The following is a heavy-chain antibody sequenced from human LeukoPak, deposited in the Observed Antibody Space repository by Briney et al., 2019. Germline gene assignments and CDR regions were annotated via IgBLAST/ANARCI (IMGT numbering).Heavy chain of an antibody. CDR1: GGSISSSSYY. J-gene: IGHJ5*02. D-gene: IGHD3-16*01. CDR3: ARVGGLTPSNWFDP. CDR2: IYYSGST. V-gene: IGHV4-39*07. Sequence: PSETLSLTCTVSGGSISSSSYYWGWIRQPPGKGLEWIGGIYYSGSTYYNPSLKSRVTISVDTSKNQFSLKLSSVTAADTAVYYCARVGGLTPSNWFDPWGQGTLVTVSS.